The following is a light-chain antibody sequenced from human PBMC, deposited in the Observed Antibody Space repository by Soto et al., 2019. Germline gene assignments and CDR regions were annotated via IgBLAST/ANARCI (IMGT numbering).Light chain of an antibody. V-gene: IGLV1-40*01. CDR2: GNS. CDR1: SSNIVAGYD. CDR3: QSYDRSLSGYV. J-gene: IGLJ1*01. Sequence: QSALTQPPSVSGAPGQRVTISCTGSSSNIVAGYDVHWYQQLPGTAPKLLIYGNSNRPSGVPDRFSGSKSGTSASLAITGLQAEDEADYYCQSYDRSLSGYVFGTGTRSPS.